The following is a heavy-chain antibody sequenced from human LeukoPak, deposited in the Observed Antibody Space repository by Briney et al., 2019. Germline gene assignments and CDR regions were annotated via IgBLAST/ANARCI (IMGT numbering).Heavy chain of an antibody. CDR2: ISWNRCSI. D-gene: IGHD3-22*01. CDR3: AKDSRDYDDSSGYTFDY. Sequence: PGRSLRLSCAASGFTLDDYAMHWVRQAPGKGLDGVSGISWNRCSIGYADSVKGRFTIVRDNAKNSLYLLMNSLRAEDTALYYCAKDSRDYDDSSGYTFDYWGQGTLVTVSS. V-gene: IGHV3-9*01. CDR1: GFTLDDYA. J-gene: IGHJ4*02.